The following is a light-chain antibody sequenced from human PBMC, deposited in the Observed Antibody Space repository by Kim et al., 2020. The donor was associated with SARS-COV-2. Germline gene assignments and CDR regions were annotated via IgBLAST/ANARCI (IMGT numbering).Light chain of an antibody. Sequence: ASVKLHCTLSSGHSSYAIAWHQQQPEKGPRYLMKVNSDGSRSKGDGIPDRFSGSSSGAERFLTISSLQSEDEADYYCQTWGTGIVVFGGGTQLTVL. CDR2: VNSDGSR. V-gene: IGLV4-69*01. CDR1: SGHSSYA. CDR3: QTWGTGIVV. J-gene: IGLJ2*01.